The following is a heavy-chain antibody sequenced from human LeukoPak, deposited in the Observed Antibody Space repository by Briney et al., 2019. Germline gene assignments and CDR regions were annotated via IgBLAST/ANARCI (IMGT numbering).Heavy chain of an antibody. V-gene: IGHV1-46*01. CDR3: ARVHHYFDIAFDY. CDR2: INPSGGST. CDR1: GYTFTSYG. J-gene: IGHJ4*02. D-gene: IGHD3-22*01. Sequence: GASVKVSCKASGYTFTSYGISWVRQAPGQGLEWMGMINPSGGSTNYAQTFQGRVTMTRDMSTSTVYMELSSLRSEDTAVYYCARVHHYFDIAFDYWGQGTLVTVSS.